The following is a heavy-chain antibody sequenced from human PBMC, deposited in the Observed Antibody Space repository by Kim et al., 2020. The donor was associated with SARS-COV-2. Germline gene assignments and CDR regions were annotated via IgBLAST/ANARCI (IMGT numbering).Heavy chain of an antibody. CDR2: TYYRSKWYN. CDR1: GDSVSSNSAA. D-gene: IGHD6-19*01. Sequence: SQTLSLTCAISGDSVSSNSAAWNWIRQSPSRGLEWLGRTYYRSKWYNDYAVSVKSRITINPDTSKNQFSLQLNSVTPEDTAVYYCARAGIAVAGTPYYYYYGMDVWGQGTTVTVSS. CDR3: ARAGIAVAGTPYYYYYGMDV. J-gene: IGHJ6*02. V-gene: IGHV6-1*01.